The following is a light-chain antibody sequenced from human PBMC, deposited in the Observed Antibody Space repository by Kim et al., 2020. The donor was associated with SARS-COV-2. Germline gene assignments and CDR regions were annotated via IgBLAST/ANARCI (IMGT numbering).Light chain of an antibody. Sequence: DIQMNQSPSTLSASVGDIVTITCRASQSITSWLAWYQQRPGKAPKLLIYKASTLESGVPSRFSGSGSGTEFTLTISSLQPDDFATYYCQQYHSYPYTFGQGTKLEIK. CDR1: QSITSW. CDR2: KAS. J-gene: IGKJ2*01. CDR3: QQYHSYPYT. V-gene: IGKV1-5*03.